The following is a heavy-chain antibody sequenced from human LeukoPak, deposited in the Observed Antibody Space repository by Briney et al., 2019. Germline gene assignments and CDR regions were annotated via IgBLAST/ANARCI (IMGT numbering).Heavy chain of an antibody. D-gene: IGHD2-2*02. J-gene: IGHJ2*01. CDR2: IYHSGST. V-gene: IGHV4-38-2*01. CDR3: ATPLRVPAAIDGYSSNSGEHDWYFDL. Sequence: SETLSLTCAVSGYSISSGYYWGWLRQPPGTGLEWIGSIYHSGSTYYNPSLKSRVTISVDTSKNQFSLKLSSVTAADTAVYYCATPLRVPAAIDGYSSNSGEHDWYFDLWGRGTLVTVSS. CDR1: GYSISSGYY.